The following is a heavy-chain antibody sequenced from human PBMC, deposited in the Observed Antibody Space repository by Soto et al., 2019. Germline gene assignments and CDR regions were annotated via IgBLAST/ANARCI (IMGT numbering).Heavy chain of an antibody. V-gene: IGHV4-30-2*01. CDR3: ARVLPDQRFFES. CDR2: IYHSGTT. J-gene: IGHJ4*02. Sequence: PSETLSLTCSVSVVSLINDNYSWSWLRQPPGKGLEWVGYIYHSGTTYYNPSLNSRVTISVDGASNQFSLQLTSVMAADTAVYYCARVLPDQRFFESWGPGSLGTVAS. CDR1: VVSLINDNYS. D-gene: IGHD3-10*01.